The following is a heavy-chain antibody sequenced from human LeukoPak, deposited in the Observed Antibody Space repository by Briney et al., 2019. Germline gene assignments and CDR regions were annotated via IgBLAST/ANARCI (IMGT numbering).Heavy chain of an antibody. CDR3: ARDMVANGEQNY. CDR2: INPNSCGT. J-gene: IGHJ4*02. Sequence: GASVKVSCKASGYTFTGYYMHWVRQAPGQGLEWMGWINPNSCGTNYAQKFQGRVTMTRDTSISTAYMELSRLRSDDTAVYYCARDMVANGEQNYWGQGTLVTVSS. CDR1: GYTFTGYY. D-gene: IGHD5-12*01. V-gene: IGHV1-2*02.